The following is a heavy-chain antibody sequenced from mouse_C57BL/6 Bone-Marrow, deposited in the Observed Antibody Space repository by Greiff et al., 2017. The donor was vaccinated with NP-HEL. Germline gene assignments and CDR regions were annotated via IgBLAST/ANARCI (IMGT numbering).Heavy chain of an antibody. CDR1: GYSFTDYN. Sequence: VQLKQSGPELVKPGAAVKISCKASGYSFTDYNMNWVKQSNGKSLEWIGVINPNYGTTSYNPKFKGKATLTVDQSSSTAYMQLNSLTSEDSAVYYCARPGYYGSSYDFDYWGQGTTLTVSS. V-gene: IGHV1-39*01. CDR3: ARPGYYGSSYDFDY. D-gene: IGHD1-1*01. CDR2: INPNYGTT. J-gene: IGHJ2*01.